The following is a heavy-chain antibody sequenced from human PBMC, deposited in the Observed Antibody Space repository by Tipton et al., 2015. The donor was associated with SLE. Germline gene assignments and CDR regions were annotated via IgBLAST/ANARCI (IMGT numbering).Heavy chain of an antibody. CDR1: GGSFSGYY. V-gene: IGHV4-34*01. Sequence: TLSLTCAVYGGSFSGYYWSWIRQPPGKGLEWIGEINHSGSTNYNPSLKSRVTISVDTSKNQFSLKLSSVTAADTAVYYCAGGGGWELWYFDYWGQGTLVTVSS. J-gene: IGHJ4*02. CDR3: AGGGGWELWYFDY. D-gene: IGHD1-26*01. CDR2: INHSGST.